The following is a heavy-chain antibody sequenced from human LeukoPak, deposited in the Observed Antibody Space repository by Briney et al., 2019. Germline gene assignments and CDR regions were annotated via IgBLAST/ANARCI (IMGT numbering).Heavy chain of an antibody. J-gene: IGHJ4*02. CDR2: ISGISSYI. CDR1: GFNFSVYA. CDR3: ARDHDRGPYYGY. D-gene: IGHD3-22*01. V-gene: IGHV3-21*01. Sequence: GGSLRLSCAASGFNFSVYAMSWVRQAPGKGLEWVSSISGISSYIYYADSAKGRFTISRDNAKNSLYLQTDSLRGEDTAVYYCARDHDRGPYYGYWGQGTLVTVSS.